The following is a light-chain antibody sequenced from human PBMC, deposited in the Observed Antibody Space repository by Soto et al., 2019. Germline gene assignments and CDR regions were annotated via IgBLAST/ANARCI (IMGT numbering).Light chain of an antibody. Sequence: QSVLTQPPSVSGAPGQRVTISCTGSSSNIGAGHDVHWYQQLPGTAPKLLIYGNGNRPSGVPDRFSGSKSGTSASLAITGLQAEDEADYYCQSYDSSLSGSEVFGTGTE. CDR3: QSYDSSLSGSEV. J-gene: IGLJ1*01. CDR1: SSNIGAGHD. V-gene: IGLV1-40*01. CDR2: GNG.